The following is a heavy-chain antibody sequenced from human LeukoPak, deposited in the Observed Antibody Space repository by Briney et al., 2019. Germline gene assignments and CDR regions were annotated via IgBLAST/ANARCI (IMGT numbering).Heavy chain of an antibody. CDR2: IKNDGSST. CDR3: ARAPSSSGYYLGSEYFQH. CDR1: GVTFSRYW. Sequence: GGSLRLSCAASGVTFSRYWMHWVRQAPGKGLVWVSRIKNDGSSTTYADSVKGRFTISRDNAKNSLYLQMNSLRAEDTAVYYCARAPSSSGYYLGSEYFQHWGQGTLVTVSS. V-gene: IGHV3-74*01. J-gene: IGHJ1*01. D-gene: IGHD3-22*01.